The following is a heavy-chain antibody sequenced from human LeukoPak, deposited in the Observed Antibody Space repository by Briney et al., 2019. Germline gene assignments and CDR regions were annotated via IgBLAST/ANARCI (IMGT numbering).Heavy chain of an antibody. CDR2: ISDTDDST. CDR3: AKGPIPCSSTSCPRSAFDI. Sequence: SGGSLRLSCAASGFTFSSYAMNWVRQAPGKGLEWVSSISDTDDSTYDADSVKGRFSISRDNSKNTLYLQMNSLRAEDTAMYYCAKGPIPCSSTSCPRSAFDIWGQGTMVTVSS. D-gene: IGHD2-2*01. V-gene: IGHV3-23*01. J-gene: IGHJ3*02. CDR1: GFTFSSYA.